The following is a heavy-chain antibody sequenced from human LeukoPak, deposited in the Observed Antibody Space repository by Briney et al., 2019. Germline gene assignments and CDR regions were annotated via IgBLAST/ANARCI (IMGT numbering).Heavy chain of an antibody. CDR1: GDSLSGYS. V-gene: IGHV4-59*08. Sequence: SETLSLTCTVSGDSLSGYSWSWIRQSPGKGLEWIGYIYYSGSTNYNPSLKSRVTMSVDTSKNQFSLKLSSVTAADTAVYFCARGPYSYDSSGAFDIWGQGTMVTVSS. CDR2: IYYSGST. D-gene: IGHD3-22*01. J-gene: IGHJ3*02. CDR3: ARGPYSYDSSGAFDI.